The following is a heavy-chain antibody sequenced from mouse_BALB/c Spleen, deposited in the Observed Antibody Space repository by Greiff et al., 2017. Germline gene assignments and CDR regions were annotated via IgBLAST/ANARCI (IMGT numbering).Heavy chain of an antibody. V-gene: IGHV1-80*01. CDR3: AKEASMITSYYAMDY. D-gene: IGHD2-4*01. CDR2: IYPGDGDT. J-gene: IGHJ4*01. CDR1: GYAFSSYW. Sequence: QVQLQQSGAELVRPGSSVKISCKASGYAFSSYWMNWVKQRPGQGLEWIGQIYPGDGDTNYNGKFKGKATLTADKSSSTAYMQLSSLTSEDSAVYFCAKEASMITSYYAMDYWGQGTSVTVSS.